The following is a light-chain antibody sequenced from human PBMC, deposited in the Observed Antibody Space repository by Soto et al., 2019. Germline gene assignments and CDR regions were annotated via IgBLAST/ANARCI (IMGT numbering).Light chain of an antibody. CDR1: QSISSW. Sequence: DSQMPPSPSTMSASVVYRLKITFRASQSISSWLAWYQQKPGKAPKLLIYDASSLESGVPSRFSGSGSGTEFTLTISSLQPDDFATYYCQQYNSYSTFGQGTTVDIK. CDR3: QQYNSYST. CDR2: DAS. V-gene: IGKV1-5*01. J-gene: IGKJ1*01.